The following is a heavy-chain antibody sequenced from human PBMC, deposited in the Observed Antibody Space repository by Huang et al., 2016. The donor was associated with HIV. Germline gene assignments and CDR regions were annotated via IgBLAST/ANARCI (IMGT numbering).Heavy chain of an antibody. Sequence: HVQLVQSGADVKKPGASVKVSCKASGYTFDSYGINWVRTAPGKGLAWMGGTGPHRRKKNQAQKLQAIVTMTTDTTTSTAYMALRLLTSDATAVYYCARDATGYGTGWSTEFDYWGQGTLVTVSS. CDR1: GYTFDSYG. D-gene: IGHD6-19*01. CDR3: ARDATGYGTGWSTEFDY. J-gene: IGHJ4*02. V-gene: IGHV1-18*04. CDR2: TGPHRRKK.